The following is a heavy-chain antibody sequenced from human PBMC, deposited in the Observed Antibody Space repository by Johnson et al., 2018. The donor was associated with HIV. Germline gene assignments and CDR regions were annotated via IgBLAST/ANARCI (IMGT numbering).Heavy chain of an antibody. D-gene: IGHD1-26*01. Sequence: VQLVESGGGLVQPGGSLRLSCAASGFTFSTSWMSWVRQAPGKGLGWVANINQDGVEKYYVDSVKVRFTISRDNAKNSLYLQMNSLRAEDTALYYCAKDILVGAMGGAFDIWGQGTMVTVSS. CDR1: GFTFSTSW. V-gene: IGHV3-7*05. CDR3: AKDILVGAMGGAFDI. CDR2: INQDGVEK. J-gene: IGHJ3*02.